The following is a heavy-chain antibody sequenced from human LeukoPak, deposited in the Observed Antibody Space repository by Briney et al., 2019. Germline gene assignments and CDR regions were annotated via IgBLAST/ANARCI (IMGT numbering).Heavy chain of an antibody. CDR2: ISAYNGNT. Sequence: GASVKVSCKASGYTFTSYGISWVRQAPGQGLEWMGWISAYNGNTNYAQKLQGRVTMTTDTSTSTAYMELRSLRSDDTAVYYCASCYYDFWSGYCNIDYWGQGTLVTVSS. V-gene: IGHV1-18*01. D-gene: IGHD3-3*01. CDR3: ASCYYDFWSGYCNIDY. J-gene: IGHJ4*02. CDR1: GYTFTSYG.